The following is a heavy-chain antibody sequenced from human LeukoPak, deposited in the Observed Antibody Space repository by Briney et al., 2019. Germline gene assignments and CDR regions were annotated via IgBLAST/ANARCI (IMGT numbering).Heavy chain of an antibody. CDR3: ARSGAAAGYYYYGMDV. Sequence: SETLSLTCTVSGGSISSYYWSWIQQPPGKGLEWIGYIYYSGSTNYNPSLKSRVTISVDTSKNQFSLKLSSVTAADTAVYYCARSGAAAGYYYYGMDVWGQGTTVTVSS. CDR1: GGSISSYY. D-gene: IGHD6-13*01. V-gene: IGHV4-59*01. J-gene: IGHJ6*02. CDR2: IYYSGST.